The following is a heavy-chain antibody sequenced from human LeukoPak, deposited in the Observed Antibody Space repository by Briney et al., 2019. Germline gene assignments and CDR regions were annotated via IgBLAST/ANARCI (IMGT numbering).Heavy chain of an antibody. J-gene: IGHJ6*03. V-gene: IGHV3-30*02. D-gene: IGHD3-10*01. CDR1: GFTFSSYG. Sequence: GGSLRLSCAASGFTFSSYGMHWVRQAPGKGLEWVAFIRYDGSNKYYADSVKGRFTISRDNSKNTLYLQMNSLRAEDTAVYYCVKDAGVYYYYYYYMDVWGKGTTVTISS. CDR2: IRYDGSNK. CDR3: VKDAGVYYYYYYYMDV.